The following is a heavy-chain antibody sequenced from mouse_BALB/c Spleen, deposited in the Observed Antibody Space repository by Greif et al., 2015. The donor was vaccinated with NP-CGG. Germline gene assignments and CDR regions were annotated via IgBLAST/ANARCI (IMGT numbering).Heavy chain of an antibody. CDR2: IDPETGGT. Sequence: QVQLQQSGAELVRPGASVTLSCKASGYTFTDYEMHWVKQTPVHGLEWIGAIDPETGGTAYNQKFKGKATLTADKSSSTAYMELRSLTSEDSAVYYCTRTTAHYYAMGYWGQGTSVTVSS. J-gene: IGHJ4*01. CDR1: GYTFTDYE. D-gene: IGHD1-2*01. V-gene: IGHV1-15*01. CDR3: TRTTAHYYAMGY.